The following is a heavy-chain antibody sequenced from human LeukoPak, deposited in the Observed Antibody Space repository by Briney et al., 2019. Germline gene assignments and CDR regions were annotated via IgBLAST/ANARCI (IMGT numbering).Heavy chain of an antibody. CDR1: GGSISDYY. D-gene: IGHD2-15*01. CDR2: IYHSGST. CDR3: ARHRCSGGSCYSFEYNWFDP. Sequence: SETLSLTCIVSGGSISDYYWSWIRQPPGKGLEWIGYIYHSGSTNYNPSLKSRVTISVDTSKNQFSLSLSSVTAADTAVHYCARHRCSGGSCYSFEYNWFDPWGQGTLVTVSS. V-gene: IGHV4-59*08. J-gene: IGHJ5*02.